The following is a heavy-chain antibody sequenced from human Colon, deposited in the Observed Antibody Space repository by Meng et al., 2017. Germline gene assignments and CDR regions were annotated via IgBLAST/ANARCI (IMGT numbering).Heavy chain of an antibody. CDR1: GDSIGNSKW. J-gene: IGHJ4*02. V-gene: IGHV4-4*02. CDR3: ARERMRELGLFDY. D-gene: IGHD7-27*01. Sequence: LHGSCPGLFQPSGARSLACAVSGDSIGNSKWWSWLRQSPGKGLEWIGEISNSGKTVYSPSLKSRVTISLDKSSNHFSLTLSPVTAADTAIYFCARERMRELGLFDYWGQGALVTVSS. CDR2: ISNSGKT.